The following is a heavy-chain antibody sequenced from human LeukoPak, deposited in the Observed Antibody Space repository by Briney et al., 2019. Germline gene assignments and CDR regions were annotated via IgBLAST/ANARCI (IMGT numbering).Heavy chain of an antibody. CDR1: GLTFSSYA. CDR2: ISPSGGVT. J-gene: IGHJ4*02. Sequence: PGGSLRLSCATSGLTFSSYAMSWVRQAPGKGLEWVSTISPSGGVTFYSDSVRGRFTISRDYSKDTLFLQMNSLRAEDTALYYCAKAHVPTMIRGVVSSDWGQGALVTVSS. V-gene: IGHV3-23*01. CDR3: AKAHVPTMIRGVVSSD. D-gene: IGHD3-10*01.